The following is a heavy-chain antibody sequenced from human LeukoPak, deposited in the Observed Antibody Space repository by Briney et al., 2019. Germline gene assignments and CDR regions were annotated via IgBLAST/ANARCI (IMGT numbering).Heavy chain of an antibody. V-gene: IGHV1-24*01. Sequence: GASVKVSCKVSGYTLTELSMHWVRQAPGKGLEWMGGFDPEDGETIYAQKFQGRVTMTEDTPTDTAYMELSSLRSEDTAVYYCATYSPDTAMVKYYFDYWGQGTLVTVSS. J-gene: IGHJ4*02. CDR3: ATYSPDTAMVKYYFDY. D-gene: IGHD5-18*01. CDR1: GYTLTELS. CDR2: FDPEDGET.